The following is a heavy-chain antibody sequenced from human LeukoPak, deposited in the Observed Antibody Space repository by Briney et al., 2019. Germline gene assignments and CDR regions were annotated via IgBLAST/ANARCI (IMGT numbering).Heavy chain of an antibody. J-gene: IGHJ1*01. D-gene: IGHD3-22*01. CDR3: ARVERGYSNYAEYFQH. V-gene: IGHV4-59*01. CDR1: GGSISSYY. Sequence: SETLSLTYTVSGGSISSYYWSWIRQPPGKGLEWIGYIYYSGSTNYNPSLKSRVTISVDTSKNQFSLKLNSVTAADTAVYYCARVERGYSNYAEYFQHWGQGTLVTVSS. CDR2: IYYSGST.